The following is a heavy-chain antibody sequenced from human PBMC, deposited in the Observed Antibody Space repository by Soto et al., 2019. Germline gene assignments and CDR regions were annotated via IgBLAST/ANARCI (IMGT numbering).Heavy chain of an antibody. CDR1: GYTFTRYD. V-gene: IGHV1-8*01. J-gene: IGHJ4*02. Sequence: QVQLVQSGAEVKKPGASVKVSCKASGYTFTRYDINWVRQATGKGLEWMGWMNPNSGNTGYAQKFQGRVTMTRNTSISTAYMELSSLRTEDTAVYYCAREGGYSYGFDYWGQGTLVTVSS. CDR2: MNPNSGNT. CDR3: AREGGYSYGFDY. D-gene: IGHD5-18*01.